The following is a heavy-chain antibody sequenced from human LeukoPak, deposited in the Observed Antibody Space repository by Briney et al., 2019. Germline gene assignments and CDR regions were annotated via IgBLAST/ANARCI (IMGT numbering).Heavy chain of an antibody. V-gene: IGHV4-59*08. D-gene: IGHD3-22*01. CDR2: IYYSGNT. Sequence: SETLSLTCTVSGGSISSHYWSWIRQPPGKGLEWIGCIYYSGNTNYNPSLESRVTISVDTSKIQFSLKLTSVTAADTAVYYCARGSGYYDSSGYWWGQGTLVTVSS. CDR1: GGSISSHY. J-gene: IGHJ4*02. CDR3: ARGSGYYDSSGYW.